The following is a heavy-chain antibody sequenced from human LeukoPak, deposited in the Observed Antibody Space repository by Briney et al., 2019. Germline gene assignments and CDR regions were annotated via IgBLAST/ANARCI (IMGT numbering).Heavy chain of an antibody. V-gene: IGHV3-7*01. CDR2: INQDGGTE. CDR3: ARHTLWRFDY. J-gene: IGHJ4*02. CDR1: GFTFTNYW. Sequence: PGGSLRLSCAAYGFTFTNYWLTWVRQAPGKGLEWVANINQDGGTEYYVDYMKGRFTISRDNAKNLVYLQINSLRAEDTAVYFCARHTLWRFDYWGQGALVTVSS. D-gene: IGHD1-1*01.